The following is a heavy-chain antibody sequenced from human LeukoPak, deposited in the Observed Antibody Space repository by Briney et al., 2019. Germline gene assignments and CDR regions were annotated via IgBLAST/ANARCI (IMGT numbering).Heavy chain of an antibody. CDR2: ISGYNGNP. CDR1: GYTCSSYG. D-gene: IGHD2-2*01. J-gene: IGHJ5*02. V-gene: IGHV1-18*01. Sequence: ASVKVSCKAFGYTCSSYGISWVRQAPGQGLEWMGWISGYNGNPNYAQKLQGRATLTTDTSTSTAYMELRSLRSDDTAVYYCARDLGRLRENIVVVRPGFDPWGQGTLVTVSS. CDR3: ARDLGRLRENIVVVRPGFDP.